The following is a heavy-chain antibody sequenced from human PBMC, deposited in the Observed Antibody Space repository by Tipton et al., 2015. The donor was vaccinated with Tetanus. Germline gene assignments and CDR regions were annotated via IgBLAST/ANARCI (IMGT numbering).Heavy chain of an antibody. CDR2: ISYDGSNK. J-gene: IGHJ5*02. V-gene: IGHV3-30*03. CDR3: TRSCSSSTCVGAFDP. D-gene: IGHD2-2*01. CDR1: GFTFSNYV. Sequence: SLRLSCAASGFTFSNYVMHWVRQAPGKGLEWVAVISYDGSNKYYADSVKGRFTISRDNNNNLVFLEMNDLRADDTAVYYCTRSCSSSTCVGAFDPWGQGALVTVS.